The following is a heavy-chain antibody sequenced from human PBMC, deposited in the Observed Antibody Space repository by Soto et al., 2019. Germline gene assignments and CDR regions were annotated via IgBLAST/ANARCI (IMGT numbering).Heavy chain of an antibody. CDR3: AQSGRERNSIDL. Sequence: GVSLRLSCAASGFTFDDYGMHWVRQGPGKGLEWVSGITWNSATIGYAASVKGRFTISRDNAKNSLYLQMSSLTTEDTAVYYCAQSGRERNSIDLWRQATTVT. J-gene: IGHJ6*02. CDR1: GFTFDDYG. V-gene: IGHV3-9*01. D-gene: IGHD1-1*01. CDR2: ITWNSATI.